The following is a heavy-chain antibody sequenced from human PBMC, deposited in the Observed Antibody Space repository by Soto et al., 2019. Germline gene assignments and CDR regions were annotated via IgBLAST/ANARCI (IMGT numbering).Heavy chain of an antibody. CDR1: GGSFKSGSYS. Sequence: SETLSLTCTVSGGSFKSGSYSWSWIRQPPGKGLEWIGYVYHTGRTSYNPSLKSRVSISMDTSKNQFSLKLSSVTAADTAVYYCARDLAYCSTGSSYATWGYWCQGPLVTVSS. V-gene: IGHV4-61*01. CDR3: ARDLAYCSTGSSYATWGY. CDR2: VYHTGRT. J-gene: IGHJ4*02. D-gene: IGHD2-15*01.